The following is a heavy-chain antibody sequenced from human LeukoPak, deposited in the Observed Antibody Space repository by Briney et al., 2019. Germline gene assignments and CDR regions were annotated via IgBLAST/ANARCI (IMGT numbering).Heavy chain of an antibody. J-gene: IGHJ4*02. V-gene: IGHV3-33*01. CDR1: GFTFSSYG. CDR2: IWYDGSNK. CDR3: ARDHSSSWYFDY. D-gene: IGHD6-13*01. Sequence: HPGGSLRLSCAASGFTFSSYGMHWVRQAPGKGLEWVAVIWYDGSNKYYADSVKGRFTISRDNSKNTLYLQMNSLRAEDTAVYYCARDHSSSWYFDYWGQGTLVTVSS.